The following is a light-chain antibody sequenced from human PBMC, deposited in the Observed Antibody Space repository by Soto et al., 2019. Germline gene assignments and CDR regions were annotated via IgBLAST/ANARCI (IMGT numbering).Light chain of an antibody. CDR1: QSVSTSY. J-gene: IGKJ1*01. CDR2: GAS. CDR3: RQYGSAPST. V-gene: IGKV3-20*01. Sequence: EIVLTQSPGTLSLSPGQRATLSCRARQSVSTSYLAWYQQKPGQAPRLLIYGASSRATGIPDRFSGSGSGTDFTLTISRLEPEVFAASSSRQYGSAPSTFGQGT.